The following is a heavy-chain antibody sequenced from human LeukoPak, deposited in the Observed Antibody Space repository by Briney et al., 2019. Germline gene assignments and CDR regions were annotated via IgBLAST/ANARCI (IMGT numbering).Heavy chain of an antibody. D-gene: IGHD4-17*01. V-gene: IGHV3-74*01. CDR3: ARASTTVPNLLDY. Sequence: GGSLRLSCAASGFTFSSYWMHWVRQAPGKGLVWVSRIKGDGSDTLYADSVKGRFTISRDNSKNTLYLQTSSLGVDDTAVYYCARASTTVPNLLDYWGQGALVSVSS. J-gene: IGHJ4*02. CDR2: IKGDGSDT. CDR1: GFTFSSYW.